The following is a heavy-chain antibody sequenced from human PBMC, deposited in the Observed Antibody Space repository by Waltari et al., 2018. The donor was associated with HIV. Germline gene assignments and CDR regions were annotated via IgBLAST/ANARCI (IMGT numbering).Heavy chain of an antibody. CDR1: GFTFSSYG. CDR2: IWSDGYNK. D-gene: IGHD3-16*01. Sequence: QVYLMESGGGVVQPGGSLKLSCAASGFTFSSYGMHWVRQAPGKGLGWVSVIWSDGYNKFYADSVRGRFTLSRDNSKYTLSLQMNSLRAEDTALYYCVKERGPFNGFDIWGQGTMVTVSS. J-gene: IGHJ3*02. CDR3: VKERGPFNGFDI. V-gene: IGHV3-33*06.